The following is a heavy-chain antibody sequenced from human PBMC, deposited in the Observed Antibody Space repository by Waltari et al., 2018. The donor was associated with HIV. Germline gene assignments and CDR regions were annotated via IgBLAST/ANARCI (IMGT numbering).Heavy chain of an antibody. CDR3: ARGELVATVTYNWFDP. CDR2: VYHSGNT. D-gene: IGHD5-12*01. Sequence: QVQLQESGPRLVRPSETLSLPCVVSGYSVRSDYSWGWIRQPPGTGLEGMGSVYHSGNTDYNPSLKSRVTMSVDTSKNQFSLRLTSVTAADTAVYYCARGELVATVTYNWFDPWGQGTLVTVSS. CDR1: GYSVRSDYS. V-gene: IGHV4-38-2*01. J-gene: IGHJ5*02.